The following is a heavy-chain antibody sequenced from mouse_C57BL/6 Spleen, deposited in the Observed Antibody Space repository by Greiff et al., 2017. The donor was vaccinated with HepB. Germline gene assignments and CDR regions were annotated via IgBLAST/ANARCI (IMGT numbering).Heavy chain of an antibody. Sequence: EVQLVESEGGLVQPGSSMKLSCTASGFTFSDYYMAWVRQVPEKGLEWVANINYDGSSTYYLDSLKSRFIISRDNAKNILYLQMSSLKSEDTATYYCARGGYGNSYAMDYWGQGTSVTVSS. V-gene: IGHV5-16*01. D-gene: IGHD2-1*01. CDR3: ARGGYGNSYAMDY. J-gene: IGHJ4*01. CDR2: INYDGSST. CDR1: GFTFSDYY.